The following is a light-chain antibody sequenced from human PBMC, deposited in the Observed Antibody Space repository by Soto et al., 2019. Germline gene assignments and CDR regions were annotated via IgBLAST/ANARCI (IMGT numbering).Light chain of an antibody. V-gene: IGKV1-5*01. Sequence: DIHMTQSPSTLSASVGDRVTITCRASQSINNWLAWYQQKPGKAPKLLIYDASNLESGVPSRFSGSGSGTEFTLTISSLQPDDFATDYCQQYNSYFGQETKLEIK. CDR2: DAS. J-gene: IGKJ2*01. CDR1: QSINNW. CDR3: QQYNSY.